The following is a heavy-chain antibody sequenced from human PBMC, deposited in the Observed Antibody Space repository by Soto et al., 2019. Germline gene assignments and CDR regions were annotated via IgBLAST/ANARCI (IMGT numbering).Heavy chain of an antibody. Sequence: ASVKVSCKASGYTFTSYGISWVRQAPGQGLEWMGWISAYNGNTNYAQKLQGRVTMTTDTSTSTAYMELRSLRAGDTAVYYCARGRSNQYESSPPPKFDPWGRGTLVTVSS. CDR1: GYTFTSYG. D-gene: IGHD2-8*01. V-gene: IGHV1-18*01. J-gene: IGHJ5*02. CDR2: ISAYNGNT. CDR3: ARGRSNQYESSPPPKFDP.